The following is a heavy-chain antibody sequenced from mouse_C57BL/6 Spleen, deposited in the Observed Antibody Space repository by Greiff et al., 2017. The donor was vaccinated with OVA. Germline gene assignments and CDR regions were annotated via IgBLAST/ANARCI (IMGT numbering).Heavy chain of an antibody. CDR1: GYSFTSYY. J-gene: IGHJ3*01. CDR2: IYPGSGNT. V-gene: IGHV1-66*01. Sequence: VQLQQSGPELVKPGASVKISCKASGYSFTSYYIHWVKQRPGQGLEWIGWIYPGSGNTKYNEKFKGKATLTADTSSSTAYMQLSSLTSEDSAVYYCARYGYYDYDEAWFAYWGQGTLVTVSA. D-gene: IGHD2-4*01. CDR3: ARYGYYDYDEAWFAY.